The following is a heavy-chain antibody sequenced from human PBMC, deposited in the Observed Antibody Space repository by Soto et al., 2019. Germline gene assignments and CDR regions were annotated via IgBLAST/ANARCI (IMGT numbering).Heavy chain of an antibody. CDR2: ISSNGGST. CDR3: VKDLIPTYCSGGSCNY. J-gene: IGHJ4*02. Sequence: GGSLRLSCSASGFTFSSYAMHWVRQAPGKGPEYVSAISSNGGSTYYADSVKGRFTISRDNSKNTLYLQMSSLRAEDTAVYYCVKDLIPTYCSGGSCNYWGQGTLVTVSS. V-gene: IGHV3-64D*06. CDR1: GFTFSSYA. D-gene: IGHD2-15*01.